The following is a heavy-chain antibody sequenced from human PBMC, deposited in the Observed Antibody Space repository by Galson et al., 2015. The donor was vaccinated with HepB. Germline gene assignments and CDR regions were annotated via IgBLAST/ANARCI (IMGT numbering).Heavy chain of an antibody. CDR1: GFTFSSYA. J-gene: IGHJ5*02. Sequence: SLRLSCAASGFTFSSYAMHWVRQAPGKGLEWVAVISYDGSNKYYADSVKGRFTISRDNSKNTLYLQMNSLRAEDTAVYYCARDREGSWFDPWGQGTLVTVSS. D-gene: IGHD2-15*01. CDR3: ARDREGSWFDP. V-gene: IGHV3-30*04. CDR2: ISYDGSNK.